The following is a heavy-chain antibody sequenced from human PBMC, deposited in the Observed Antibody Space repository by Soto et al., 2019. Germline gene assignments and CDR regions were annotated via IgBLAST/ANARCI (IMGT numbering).Heavy chain of an antibody. CDR2: INPNNGGT. CDR1: GYTFTAYY. J-gene: IGHJ3*02. CDR3: ARGLVGRDGYNNDAFDI. V-gene: IGHV1-2*02. Sequence: ASVKVSCKASGYTFTAYYMHCVRQAPGQVLEWMGWINPNNGGTNYAQKFQGRVTMTRDTSISTAYMDLSSLRSDDTAVYYCARGLVGRDGYNNDAFDIWGQGTMVTVSS. D-gene: IGHD4-4*01.